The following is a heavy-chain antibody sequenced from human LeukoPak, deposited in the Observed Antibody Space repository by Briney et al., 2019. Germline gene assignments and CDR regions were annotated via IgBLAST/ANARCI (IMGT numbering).Heavy chain of an antibody. D-gene: IGHD4-17*01. CDR1: GGSMSSCF. CDR2: ILYSGKT. CDR3: ARALYGDFESYGNWFDH. Sequence: SETLSLTCTVSGGSMSSCFCNWIRQPPGTGLEWIGYILYSGKTYYNPSLKSRVTISVDTSKNQFSLKLTSVTAADTAVYYCARALYGDFESYGNWFDHWGQGALVTVSS. J-gene: IGHJ5*02. V-gene: IGHV4-59*01.